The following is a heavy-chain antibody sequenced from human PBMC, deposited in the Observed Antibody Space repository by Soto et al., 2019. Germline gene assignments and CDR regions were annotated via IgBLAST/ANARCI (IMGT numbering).Heavy chain of an antibody. CDR2: IHHSGTT. Sequence: SETLSLTCGVSDSSINSNYYWLWLRQPPGKRLEWIGAIHHSGTTYYTPSLKRRVTISMDTSKNHFSLHLTSLTAAATAKFCCARGVYSGNLDYWGQGTPVTVSS. V-gene: IGHV4-38-2*01. D-gene: IGHD4-4*01. CDR3: ARGVYSGNLDY. CDR1: DSSINSNYY. J-gene: IGHJ4*02.